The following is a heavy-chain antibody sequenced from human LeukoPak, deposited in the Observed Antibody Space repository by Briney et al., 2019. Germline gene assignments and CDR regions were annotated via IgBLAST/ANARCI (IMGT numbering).Heavy chain of an antibody. Sequence: GASVKVSCKASGYTFTGYYMHRVRQAPGQGLEWMGWINPNSGGTNYAQKFQGRVTMTRDTSISTAYMELSRLRSDDTAVYYCARVLSLLDAFDIWGQGTMVTVSS. J-gene: IGHJ3*02. CDR3: ARVLSLLDAFDI. CDR1: GYTFTGYY. V-gene: IGHV1-2*02. CDR2: INPNSGGT.